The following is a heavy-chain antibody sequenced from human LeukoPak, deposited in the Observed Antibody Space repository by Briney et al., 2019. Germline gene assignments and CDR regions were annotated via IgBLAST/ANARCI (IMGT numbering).Heavy chain of an antibody. CDR3: ARGGGTIPNWFDP. J-gene: IGHJ5*02. CDR2: INHSGST. CDR1: GGSFSGYY. Sequence: SETLSLTCAVYGGSFSGYYWSLIRQPPGKGLEWIGEINHSGSTNYNPSLKSRVTISVDTSKNQFSLKLSSVTAADTAVYYCARGGGTIPNWFDPWGQGTLVTVSS. D-gene: IGHD2-2*02. V-gene: IGHV4-34*01.